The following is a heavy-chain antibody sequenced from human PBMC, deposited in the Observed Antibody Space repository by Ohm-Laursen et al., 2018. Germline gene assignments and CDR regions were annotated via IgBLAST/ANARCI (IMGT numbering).Heavy chain of an antibody. J-gene: IGHJ4*02. CDR1: GFSLSTSGKC. CDR3: ARIPPYGDYAKFDY. CDR2: IDWDDDK. V-gene: IGHV2-70*11. D-gene: IGHD4-17*01. Sequence: PTQTLTLTCTFSGFSLSTSGKCVSWIRQPPGKALEWLARIDWDDDKYYSTSLKTRLTISKDTSKNQVVLTMTNMDPVDTATYYCARIPPYGDYAKFDYWGQGTLVTVSS.